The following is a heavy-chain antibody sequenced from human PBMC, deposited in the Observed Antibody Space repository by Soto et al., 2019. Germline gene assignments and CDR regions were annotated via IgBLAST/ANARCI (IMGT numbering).Heavy chain of an antibody. CDR3: ARLRDIVVVVAAPR. D-gene: IGHD2-15*01. V-gene: IGHV4-39*01. Sequence: QLQLQESGPGLVKPSETLSLTCTVSGGSISSSSYYWGWIRQPPGKGLGWMGSIYYSGSTYYKPSLKSRVTKSVDTSQNQFSLKLSSVTAADPAVYYCARLRDIVVVVAAPRWGQGTMVTVSS. CDR2: IYYSGST. CDR1: GGSISSSSYY. J-gene: IGHJ3*01.